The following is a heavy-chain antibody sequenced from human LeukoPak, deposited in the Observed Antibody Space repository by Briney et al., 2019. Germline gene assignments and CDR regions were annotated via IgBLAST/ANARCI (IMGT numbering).Heavy chain of an antibody. Sequence: ASETLSLTCAVSGGSISSGGYSWSWIRQPPGKGLEWIGYIYYSGSTNYNPSLKSRVTISVDTSKNQFSLKLSSVTAADTAVYYCARRGYSYGYDYWGQGTLVTVSS. CDR2: IYYSGST. V-gene: IGHV4-61*08. D-gene: IGHD5-18*01. J-gene: IGHJ4*02. CDR3: ARRGYSYGYDY. CDR1: GGSISSGGYS.